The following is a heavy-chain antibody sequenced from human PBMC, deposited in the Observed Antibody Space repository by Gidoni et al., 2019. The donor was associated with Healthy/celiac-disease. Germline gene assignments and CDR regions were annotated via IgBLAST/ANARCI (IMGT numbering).Heavy chain of an antibody. D-gene: IGHD3-3*01. CDR1: GYTFTSYG. V-gene: IGHV1-18*04. CDR2: ISAYNGNT. CDR3: ARVGAPWGTIFGVVRLQQPFDY. J-gene: IGHJ4*02. Sequence: QVQLVQSGAEVKKPGASVKVSCKASGYTFTSYGISWVRQAPGQGLEWMGWISAYNGNTNYAQKLQGRVTMTTDTSTSTAYMELRSLRSDDTAVYYCARVGAPWGTIFGVVRLQQPFDYWGQGTLVTVSS.